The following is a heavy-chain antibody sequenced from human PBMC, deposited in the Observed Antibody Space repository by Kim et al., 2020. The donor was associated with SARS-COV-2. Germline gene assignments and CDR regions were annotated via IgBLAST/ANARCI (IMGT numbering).Heavy chain of an antibody. Sequence: GGSLRLSCAASGFTFSSYSMNWVRQAPGKGLEWVSSISSSSSYIYYADSVKGRFTISRDNAKNSLYLQMNSLRAEDTAVYYCARDGPRDRTRDLDYYYGMDVWGQGTTVTVSS. D-gene: IGHD2-21*02. CDR1: GFTFSSYS. CDR2: ISSSSSYI. V-gene: IGHV3-21*01. J-gene: IGHJ6*02. CDR3: ARDGPRDRTRDLDYYYGMDV.